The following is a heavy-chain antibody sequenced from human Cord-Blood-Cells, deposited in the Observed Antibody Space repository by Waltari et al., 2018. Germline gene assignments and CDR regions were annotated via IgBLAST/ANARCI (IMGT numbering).Heavy chain of an antibody. J-gene: IGHJ4*02. D-gene: IGHD3-3*01. CDR2: IYTSGST. V-gene: IGHV4-4*07. CDR3: ARVGVNGDFDY. CDR1: GVSISSYY. Sequence: QLQLQESGPGLVKPSETLSLTCTVSGVSISSYYWSWIRQPAERGLEGIERIYTSGSTNSNPALKSRVTMSVDTSKNQFSLKLSSETAADTAVYYCARVGVNGDFDYWSQGTLVTVSS.